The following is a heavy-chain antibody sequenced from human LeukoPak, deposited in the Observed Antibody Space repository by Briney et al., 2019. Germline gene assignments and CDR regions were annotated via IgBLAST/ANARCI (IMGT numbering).Heavy chain of an antibody. J-gene: IGHJ4*02. V-gene: IGHV3-48*02. CDR3: ARDSDWAFNY. CDR1: GFLFSSYV. CDR2: ISHDSDNI. Sequence: RGSLRLSCAASGFLFSSYVMSWVRQAPGKGLEWVAYISHDSDNIYYPDFVKGRFTISRDNAENSLYLQMNSLRDEDTAIYYCARDSDWAFNYWGQGTRVTVSS. D-gene: IGHD2-21*02.